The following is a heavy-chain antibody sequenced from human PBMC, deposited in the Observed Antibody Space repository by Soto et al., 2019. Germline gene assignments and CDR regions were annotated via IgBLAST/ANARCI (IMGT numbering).Heavy chain of an antibody. CDR2: IYYSGST. CDR3: ATLGGYYYDSSGYQLLDY. D-gene: IGHD3-22*01. Sequence: QLQLQESGPGLVKPSETLSLTCTVSGGSISSSSYYWGWIRQPPGKGLEWIGSIYYSGSTYYNPSLKSRVTISVDTSKNQFSLKLSSVTAADTAVYYCATLGGYYYDSSGYQLLDYWGQGTLVTVSS. V-gene: IGHV4-39*01. J-gene: IGHJ4*02. CDR1: GGSISSSSYY.